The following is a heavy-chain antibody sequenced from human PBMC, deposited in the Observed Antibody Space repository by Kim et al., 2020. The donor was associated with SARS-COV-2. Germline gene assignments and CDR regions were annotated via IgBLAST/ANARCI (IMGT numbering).Heavy chain of an antibody. CDR2: IYYSGST. CDR1: GGSISSSSYY. J-gene: IGHJ6*02. D-gene: IGHD6-13*01. Sequence: SETLSLTCTVSGGSISSSSYYWGWIRQPPGKGLEWIGSIYYSGSTYYNPSLRSRVTISVDTAKNQFSLKLSSVTAADTAVYYCARRRIAAAGTGGYYYYGMDVWGQGTTVTVSS. CDR3: ARRRIAAAGTGGYYYYGMDV. V-gene: IGHV4-39*01.